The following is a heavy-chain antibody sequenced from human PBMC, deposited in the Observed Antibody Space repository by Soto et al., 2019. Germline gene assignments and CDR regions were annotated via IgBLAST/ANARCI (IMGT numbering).Heavy chain of an antibody. CDR2: ISPSTSHI. J-gene: IGHJ6*02. V-gene: IGHV3-21*01. CDR1: GFTFSSCT. Sequence: EVHLVESGGGLVKPGGSLRLSWAVSGFTFSSCTMNWVRQAPGKGLEWVSSISPSTSHIYYADSVKGRFTISRDNAKYSLFLQMNSLRAEDTAVYYCSGCSGGACHQNYGMDVWGQGTTVTVSS. CDR3: SGCSGGACHQNYGMDV. D-gene: IGHD2-15*01.